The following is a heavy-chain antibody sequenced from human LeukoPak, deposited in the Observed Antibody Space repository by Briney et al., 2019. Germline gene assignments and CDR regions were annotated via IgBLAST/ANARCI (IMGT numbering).Heavy chain of an antibody. V-gene: IGHV3-21*01. CDR3: ARGTNWGGDDAFDI. CDR2: ISSGSSYI. J-gene: IGHJ3*02. CDR1: GFTFSNYN. Sequence: GGSLRLSCEASGFTFSNYNMNWVRQAPGKGLEWVSSISSGSSYIYYADSVKGRSTISRDNAKNSLYLQMTSLRAEDTAVYYCARGTNWGGDDAFDIWGQGTMVTVSS. D-gene: IGHD7-27*01.